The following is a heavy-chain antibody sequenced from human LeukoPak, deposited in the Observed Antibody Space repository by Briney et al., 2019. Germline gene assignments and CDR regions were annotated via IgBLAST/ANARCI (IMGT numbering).Heavy chain of an antibody. Sequence: SETLSLTCTVSGGSISSYYWSWIRQPPGKGLEWMGYIYYSGSTNYNPSLKSRVTISVDTSKNQFSLKLSSVTAADTAVYYCARAPPVWDTLFDYWGQGTLVTVSS. CDR1: GGSISSYY. CDR2: IYYSGST. J-gene: IGHJ4*02. D-gene: IGHD5-18*01. CDR3: ARAPPVWDTLFDY. V-gene: IGHV4-59*08.